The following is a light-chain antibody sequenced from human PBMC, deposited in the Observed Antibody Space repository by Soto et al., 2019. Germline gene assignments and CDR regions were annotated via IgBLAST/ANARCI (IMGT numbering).Light chain of an antibody. J-gene: IGLJ2*01. CDR3: QSYDSSLSGVV. CDR1: SSNIGAGYD. V-gene: IGLV1-40*01. CDR2: GNS. Sequence: QSVLTQPPSVSGAPGHRVTISCTGSSSNIGAGYDVHWYQQLPGTAPKLLIYGNSNRPSGVPDRFSGSKSGTSASLAITWLQAEDEADYYCQSYDSSLSGVVFGGGTKLTVL.